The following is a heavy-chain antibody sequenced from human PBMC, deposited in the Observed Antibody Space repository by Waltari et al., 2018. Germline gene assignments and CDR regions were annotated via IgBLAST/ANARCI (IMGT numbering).Heavy chain of an antibody. CDR1: GYTFSNYA. CDR3: ARLYDASAYYNTYLDP. V-gene: IGHV1-18*01. Sequence: QVQLVQSGAEVRKPGASVKVSCKASGYTFSNYALAWVRQAPGQGLEWMGWNRGYDGATKYAREFEGRLTVTTDTSTNTAHMELRSLRSDDTAVYYCARLYDASAYYNTYLDPWGQGALVTVSS. D-gene: IGHD3-22*01. J-gene: IGHJ5*02. CDR2: NRGYDGAT.